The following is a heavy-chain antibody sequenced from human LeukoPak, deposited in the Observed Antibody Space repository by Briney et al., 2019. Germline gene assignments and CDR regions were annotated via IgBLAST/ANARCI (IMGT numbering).Heavy chain of an antibody. CDR2: INAGNGNT. CDR3: ARDESITMVRGVITYYYGMDV. Sequence: ASVKVSCKASGYTFTSYAMHWVRQAPGQRLEWMGWINAGNGNTKYSQKFQGRVTITRDTSASTAYMELSSLRSEDTAVYYCARDESITMVRGVITYYYGMDVWGKGTTVTVSS. D-gene: IGHD3-10*01. J-gene: IGHJ6*04. V-gene: IGHV1-3*01. CDR1: GYTFTSYA.